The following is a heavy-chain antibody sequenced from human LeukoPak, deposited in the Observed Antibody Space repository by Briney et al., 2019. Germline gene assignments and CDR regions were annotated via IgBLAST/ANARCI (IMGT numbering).Heavy chain of an antibody. V-gene: IGHV1-18*01. CDR1: GYTFTSYG. J-gene: IGHJ3*02. CDR3: ARAEATAMAIVVGAFDI. CDR2: ISAYNGNT. Sequence: ASVKVSCKASGYTFTSYGISWVRQAPGQGREWMGWISAYNGNTNYAQKLQGRVTMTTDTSTSTAYMELRSLRSDDTAVYYWARAEATAMAIVVGAFDIWGQGTMVTVSS. D-gene: IGHD5-18*01.